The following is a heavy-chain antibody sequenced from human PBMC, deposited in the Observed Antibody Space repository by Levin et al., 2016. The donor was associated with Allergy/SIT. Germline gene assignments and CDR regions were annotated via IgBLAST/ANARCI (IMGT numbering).Heavy chain of an antibody. V-gene: IGHV3-33*01. Sequence: GESLKISCAASEFIFSSYGMHWVRQAPGKGLEWVAIIWHGGRNKWYADSVKGRFTISRDNAKNSLYLQMNSLRAEDTAVYYCASEREGAFDIWGQGTMVTVSS. CDR1: EFIFSSYG. J-gene: IGHJ3*02. CDR3: ASEREGAFDI. CDR2: IWHGGRNK.